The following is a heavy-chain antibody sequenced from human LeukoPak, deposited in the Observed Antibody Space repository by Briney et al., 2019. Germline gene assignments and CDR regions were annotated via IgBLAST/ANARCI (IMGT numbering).Heavy chain of an antibody. J-gene: IGHJ4*02. D-gene: IGHD6-13*01. CDR1: GYTFTDYY. CDR2: INPNSGGT. CDR3: ARQQLSPFDY. Sequence: ASVKVSCKASGYTFTDYYMHWVRQAPGQGLEWMGSINPNSGGTNYAQKFQARVTMTRDTSISTAYMGLSRLRSDDTAVYYCARQQLSPFDYWGQGTLVTVSS. V-gene: IGHV1-2*02.